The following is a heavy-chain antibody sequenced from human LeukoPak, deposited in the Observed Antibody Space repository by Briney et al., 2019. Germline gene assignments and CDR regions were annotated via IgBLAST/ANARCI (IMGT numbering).Heavy chain of an antibody. CDR3: AKGSGGYCYTGLDY. D-gene: IGHD2-21*02. V-gene: IGHV3-23*01. J-gene: IGHJ4*02. Sequence: GGSLRLSCAASGFTFSSYAMSWVRQTPGKGLEWVSAICGSGENTYYADSVKGRFTISRDNSRNTLYLQMNSLRAEDTAMYYCAKGSGGYCYTGLDYVGQGTLVTVSS. CDR2: ICGSGENT. CDR1: GFTFSSYA.